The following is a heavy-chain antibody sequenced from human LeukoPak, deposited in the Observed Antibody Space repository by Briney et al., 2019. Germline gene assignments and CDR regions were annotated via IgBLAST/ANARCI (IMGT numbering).Heavy chain of an antibody. D-gene: IGHD3-10*01. CDR1: GYTFTSYG. J-gene: IGHJ6*03. V-gene: IGHV1-18*01. Sequence: ASVKVSCKASGYTFTSYGISWVRQAPGQGLERMGWISAYNGNTNYAQKLQGRVTMTTDTSTSTAYMELRSLRSDDTAVYYCARAGGSGSYYANYYYYYYMDVWGKGTTVTVSS. CDR3: ARAGGSGSYYANYYYYYYMDV. CDR2: ISAYNGNT.